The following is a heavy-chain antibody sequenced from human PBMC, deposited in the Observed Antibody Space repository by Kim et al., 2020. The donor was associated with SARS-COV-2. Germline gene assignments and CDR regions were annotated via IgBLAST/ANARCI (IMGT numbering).Heavy chain of an antibody. Sequence: YYAASVKGRFNISSDKSKNTQYLQMSSLRAEDTAVYYCVKEDPVLDAFDIWGQGTMVTVSS. V-gene: IGHV3-64D*09. J-gene: IGHJ3*02. CDR3: VKEDPVLDAFDI. D-gene: IGHD2-8*01.